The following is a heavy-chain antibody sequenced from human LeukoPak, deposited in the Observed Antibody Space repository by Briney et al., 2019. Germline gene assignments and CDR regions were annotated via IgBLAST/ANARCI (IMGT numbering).Heavy chain of an antibody. V-gene: IGHV4-59*12. Sequence: SETLSLTCTVSGGSISSYYWSWIRQPPGKGLEWIGYIYYSGSTNYNPSLKSRVTISVDTSKNQFSLKLSSVTAADTAVYYCARFVPARYYFDYWGQGTLVTVSS. CDR3: ARFVPARYYFDY. CDR1: GGSISSYY. D-gene: IGHD2-8*01. J-gene: IGHJ4*02. CDR2: IYYSGST.